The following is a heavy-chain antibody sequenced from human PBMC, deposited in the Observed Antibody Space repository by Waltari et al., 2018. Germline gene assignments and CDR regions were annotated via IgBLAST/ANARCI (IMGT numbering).Heavy chain of an antibody. CDR2: IYYSGNT. D-gene: IGHD1-26*01. CDR1: GGSVNSGGYY. Sequence: QVQLQESGPTLVKSSQTLSLPCSVSGGSVNSGGYYWSWVRQRPGRGLEWIGHIYYSGNTIYNPSLESRLTISVDTSKNEFSLRLSSLTAADTAVYYCARASDGSYPFDTWGQGTLVTVSS. V-gene: IGHV4-31*03. CDR3: ARASDGSYPFDT. J-gene: IGHJ4*02.